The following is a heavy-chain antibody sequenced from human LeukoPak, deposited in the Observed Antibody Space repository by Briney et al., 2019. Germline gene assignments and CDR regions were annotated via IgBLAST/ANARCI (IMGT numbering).Heavy chain of an antibody. V-gene: IGHV4-59*11. CDR3: ARGSRARYCSSTSCPIYYYYYYMDV. D-gene: IGHD2-2*01. Sequence: SETLSLTCTVSGGSISSHYWSWIRQPPGKGLEWIGYIYYSGSTNYNPSLKSRVTISVDTSKNQFSLKLSSVTAADTAVYYCARGSRARYCSSTSCPIYYYYYYMDVWGKGTTVTVSS. CDR2: IYYSGST. J-gene: IGHJ6*03. CDR1: GGSISSHY.